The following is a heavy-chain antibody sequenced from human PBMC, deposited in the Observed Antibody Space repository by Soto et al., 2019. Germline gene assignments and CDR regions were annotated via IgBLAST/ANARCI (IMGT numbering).Heavy chain of an antibody. D-gene: IGHD2-15*01. V-gene: IGHV3-30*18. CDR1: GFTFSSYG. J-gene: IGHJ4*02. CDR2: ISYDGSNK. CDR3: AKDRRKVVVAAPFDY. Sequence: ESGGGVVQPGRSLRLSCAASGFTFSSYGMHWVRQAPGKGLEWVAVISYDGSNKYYADSVKGRFTISRDNSKNTLYLQMNSLRAEDTAVYYCAKDRRKVVVAAPFDYWGQGTLVTVSS.